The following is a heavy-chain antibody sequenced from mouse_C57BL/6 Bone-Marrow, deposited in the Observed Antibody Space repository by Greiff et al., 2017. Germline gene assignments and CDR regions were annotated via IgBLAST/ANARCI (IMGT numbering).Heavy chain of an antibody. V-gene: IGHV5-4*03. D-gene: IGHD1-1*02. Sequence: DVKLVESGGGLVKPGGSLKLSCAASGFTFSSYAMSWVRQTPEKRLEWVATISDGGSYTYYPDNVKGRFTISRDNAKNNLYLQMSHLKSEDTAMYYCARAMYYSFDYWGQGTTLTVSS. CDR3: ARAMYYSFDY. J-gene: IGHJ2*01. CDR2: ISDGGSYT. CDR1: GFTFSSYA.